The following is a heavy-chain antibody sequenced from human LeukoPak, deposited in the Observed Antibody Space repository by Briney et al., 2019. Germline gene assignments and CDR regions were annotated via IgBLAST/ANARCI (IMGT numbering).Heavy chain of an antibody. D-gene: IGHD2-21*02. CDR2: IYSDRRT. Sequence: GGSLRLSCAVSGFTFSTYGMHWVRQAPGKGLEWVAVIYSDRRTHYGDSVKGRFTISRDNSNNTLHLQMNSLRGEDTAVYYCARCGSDYDGGAFDIWGQGTMVTVSS. J-gene: IGHJ3*02. CDR3: ARCGSDYDGGAFDI. V-gene: IGHV3-NL1*01. CDR1: GFTFSTYG.